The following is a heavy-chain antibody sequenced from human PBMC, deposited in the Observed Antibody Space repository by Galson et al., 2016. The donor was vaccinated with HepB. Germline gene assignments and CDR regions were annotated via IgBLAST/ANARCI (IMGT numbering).Heavy chain of an antibody. CDR3: ASHIRGQYRSGRHEFDL. Sequence: SVKVSCKASGYTFINYSINWVRQAPGQGLEWMGWFTPTFGTAKYAQRFEGRISITADESTSTAYMELASLRSEDTAVYYCASHIRGQYRSGRHEFDLRGQRTLVIVSS. CDR1: GYTFINYS. D-gene: IGHD3-10*01. J-gene: IGHJ5*02. CDR2: FTPTFGTA. V-gene: IGHV1-69*13.